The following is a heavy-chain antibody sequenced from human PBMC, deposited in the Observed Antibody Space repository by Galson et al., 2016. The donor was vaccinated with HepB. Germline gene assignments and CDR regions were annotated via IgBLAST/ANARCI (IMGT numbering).Heavy chain of an antibody. D-gene: IGHD6-13*01. Sequence: SETLSLTCAVSGDPISRDTWWSWVRQPPGKGLEWIGEIYHTGSTNYNPSLKNRVTISLDKSRNQFSLNLRSVIATDTAMYYCAKRPYSTSEWPFEDWGQGTLVTVSS. CDR3: AKRPYSTSEWPFED. J-gene: IGHJ4*02. CDR1: GDPISRDTW. V-gene: IGHV4-4*02. CDR2: IYHTGST.